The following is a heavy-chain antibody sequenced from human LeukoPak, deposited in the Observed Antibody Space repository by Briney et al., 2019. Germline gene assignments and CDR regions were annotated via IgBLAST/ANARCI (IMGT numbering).Heavy chain of an antibody. D-gene: IGHD3-22*01. CDR1: GFTFSSYW. Sequence: GGSLRPSCAASGFTFSSYWMHWVRQAPGKGLVWVSRINTDGSSTSYADSVKGRFTISRDNAKNTLYLQMNSLRAEDTAVYYCAKPKYYYDSSGYFDYWGQGTLVTVSS. CDR2: INTDGSST. V-gene: IGHV3-74*01. J-gene: IGHJ4*02. CDR3: AKPKYYYDSSGYFDY.